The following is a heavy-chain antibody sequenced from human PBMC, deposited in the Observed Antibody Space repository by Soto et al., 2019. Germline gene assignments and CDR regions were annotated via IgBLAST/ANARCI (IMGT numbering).Heavy chain of an antibody. CDR2: FDPEDGEP. J-gene: IGHJ4*02. CDR1: GYTLTELS. CDR3: ATIHTMIVVANDIYFDD. V-gene: IGHV1-24*01. Sequence: ASVRVSCKVSGYTLTELSLHWVRQAPGKGLEWMGGFDPEDGEPIYAQKFQGRVTMTEDTSTDTAYMEMSSLRDEDTAVYYCATIHTMIVVANDIYFDDLAQRTLVIVS. D-gene: IGHD3-22*01.